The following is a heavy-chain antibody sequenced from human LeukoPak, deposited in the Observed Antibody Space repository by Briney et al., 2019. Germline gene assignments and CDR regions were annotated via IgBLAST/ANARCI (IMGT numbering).Heavy chain of an antibody. CDR2: IYYSGST. Sequence: SETLSLTCTVSGGSISSHYWSWIRQPPGKGLEWIGYIYYSGSTNYNPSLKSRVTISVDTSKNQFSLKLSSVTAADTAVYYCAREVSSSNFDYWGQGTLVTVFS. J-gene: IGHJ4*02. CDR3: AREVSSSNFDY. V-gene: IGHV4-59*11. CDR1: GGSISSHY. D-gene: IGHD6-6*01.